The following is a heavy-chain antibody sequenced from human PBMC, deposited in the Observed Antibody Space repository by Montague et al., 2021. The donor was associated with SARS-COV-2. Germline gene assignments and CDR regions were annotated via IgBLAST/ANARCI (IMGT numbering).Heavy chain of an antibody. CDR2: SYHSGTT. CDR1: GYSINSNYY. Sequence: SETLSLTCTVSGYSINSNYYWGRIRQPPGKGLEWIGCSYHSGTTHYHPSLKSRVTISLDTSNNHFSLKVTSVTAADTAVYYCARGEYYSGWYGLKYYFDYWGQGTLVIVSS. D-gene: IGHD6-19*01. J-gene: IGHJ4*02. V-gene: IGHV4-38-2*02. CDR3: ARGEYYSGWYGLKYYFDY.